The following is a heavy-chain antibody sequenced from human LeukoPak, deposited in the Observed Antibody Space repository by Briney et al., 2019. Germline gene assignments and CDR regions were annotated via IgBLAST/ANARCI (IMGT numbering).Heavy chain of an antibody. CDR3: ARRRQNYAVDV. V-gene: IGHV4-39*01. CDR1: GGSISSTSYY. CDR2: GFYSGST. Sequence: SETMSLTCTVSGGSISSTSYYWGWIRQPPGKGLAWIGTGFYSGSTYYNPSLKSRVTISLDTSKNQFSLRLSSVTAADTAVYFCARRRQNYAVDVWGRGTTVSVSS. J-gene: IGHJ6*02.